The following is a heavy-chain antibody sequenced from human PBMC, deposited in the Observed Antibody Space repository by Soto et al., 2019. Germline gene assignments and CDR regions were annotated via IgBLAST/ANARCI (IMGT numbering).Heavy chain of an antibody. D-gene: IGHD6-19*01. CDR1: GYIFTNYY. CDR3: ARDGDPIAGRSGYFDD. J-gene: IGHJ4*02. Sequence: QVQLVQSGAEVKPPGASVNVSCKASGYIFTNYYIHWVRQTPGQGPEWIGVINPSRGLTTYSQRFQDRVSKTRDTSTTTVYRELSSLRSEHTALYSCARDGDPIAGRSGYFDDWGPGTEFPVAT. V-gene: IGHV1-46*01. CDR2: INPSRGLT.